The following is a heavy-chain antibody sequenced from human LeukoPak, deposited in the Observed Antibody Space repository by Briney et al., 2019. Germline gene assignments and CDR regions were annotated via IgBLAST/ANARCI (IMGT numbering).Heavy chain of an antibody. CDR2: INPSGGSA. CDR3: ARGSSGFHYYFDY. D-gene: IGHD3-22*01. CDR1: GYTFTSYF. J-gene: IGHJ4*02. V-gene: IGHV1-46*01. Sequence: GASVKVSCKASGYTFTSYFMHWVRQAPGQGLEWMGIINPSGGSASYAQKLQGRVTMTGDTSTSTVYMELSSLRSEDTAVYYCARGSSGFHYYFDYWGQGTLVTVSS.